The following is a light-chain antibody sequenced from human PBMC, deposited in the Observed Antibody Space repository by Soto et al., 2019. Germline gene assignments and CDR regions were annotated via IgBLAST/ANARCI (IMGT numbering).Light chain of an antibody. V-gene: IGKV1-39*01. CDR2: AAS. CDR3: QQAYGAPPT. J-gene: IGKJ1*01. CDR1: QSITTF. Sequence: DIQVTQSPSSLSASVGDRVTITCRASQSITTFLNWYQQKPGNAPKLLIYAASSLQTGVPSRFSGSGSGTDFTLTISSLQREDFATYYCQQAYGAPPTFGQRTKVDIK.